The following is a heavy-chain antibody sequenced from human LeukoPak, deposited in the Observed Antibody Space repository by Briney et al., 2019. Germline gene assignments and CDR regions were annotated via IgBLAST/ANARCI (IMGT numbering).Heavy chain of an antibody. V-gene: IGHV4-59*01. Sequence: SETLSLTCIVSGGSISSYYWSWIRQPPGKGLGWIGYIYYSGSTNYNPSLKSRVTISVAPSKNQFSLKLSSVTAADTAVYYCAREVEVAGAEIFDYWGQGKLVTVSS. J-gene: IGHJ4*02. CDR3: AREVEVAGAEIFDY. D-gene: IGHD6-19*01. CDR2: IYYSGST. CDR1: GGSISSYY.